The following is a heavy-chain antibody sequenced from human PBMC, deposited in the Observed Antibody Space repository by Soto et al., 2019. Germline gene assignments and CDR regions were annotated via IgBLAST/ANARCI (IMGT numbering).Heavy chain of an antibody. CDR2: IYYSGIT. D-gene: IGHD3-10*01. CDR1: GGSISSYY. J-gene: IGHJ6*02. V-gene: IGHV4-59*08. Sequence: SETLSLTCTVSGGSISSYYWSWIRQPPGKGLEWIGYIYYSGITNYNPSLKSRVTISVDTSKNQFSLKLSSVTAADTAVYYCARTGGFGRYYYYGMAVWGQGTTVTVS. CDR3: ARTGGFGRYYYYGMAV.